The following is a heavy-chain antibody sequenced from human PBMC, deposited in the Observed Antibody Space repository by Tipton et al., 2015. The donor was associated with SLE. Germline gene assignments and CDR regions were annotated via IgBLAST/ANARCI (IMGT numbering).Heavy chain of an antibody. D-gene: IGHD3-10*01. CDR3: ARGGGGTGSYYNYFHYMDL. V-gene: IGHV3-74*01. CDR1: GFTFSNYW. J-gene: IGHJ2*01. Sequence: SLRLSCAASGFTFSNYWMHWVRQAPGKGLVWVSHINSDGRSTNYADSVKGRFTISRDNAKNTLYLQMNSLRAEDTAVYYCARGGGGTGSYYNYFHYMDLWGRGTLVTVSS. CDR2: INSDGRST.